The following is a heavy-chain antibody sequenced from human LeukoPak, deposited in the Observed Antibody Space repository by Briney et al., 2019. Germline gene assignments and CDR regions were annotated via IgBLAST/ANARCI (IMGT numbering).Heavy chain of an antibody. Sequence: GGSLRLSCAASGFTVNSPNFMNWVRQAPVKGLEWVSVIYSRGYTHYADSVKGRFTISRDDSKNTLSLHMNSLRTEDTAVYYCATGGITSGYFSPFDSWGQGTLVTVSS. CDR3: ATGGITSGYFSPFDS. D-gene: IGHD3-22*01. CDR1: GFTVNSPNF. V-gene: IGHV3-66*01. J-gene: IGHJ4*02. CDR2: IYSRGYT.